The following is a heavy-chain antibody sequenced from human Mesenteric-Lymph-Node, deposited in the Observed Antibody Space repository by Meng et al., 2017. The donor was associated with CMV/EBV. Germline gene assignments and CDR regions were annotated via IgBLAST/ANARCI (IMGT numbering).Heavy chain of an antibody. D-gene: IGHD2-15*01. CDR1: GFTFRDYH. V-gene: IGHV3-11*04. J-gene: IGHJ3*02. Sequence: GGSLRLSCAASGFTFRDYHMSWVRQAPGKGLEWVSYISSSGSTIYYADSVKGRFTISRDNAKNSLYLQMNSLRAEDTAVYYCASRVASDAFDIWGQGTMVTVSS. CDR2: ISSSGSTI. CDR3: ASRVASDAFDI.